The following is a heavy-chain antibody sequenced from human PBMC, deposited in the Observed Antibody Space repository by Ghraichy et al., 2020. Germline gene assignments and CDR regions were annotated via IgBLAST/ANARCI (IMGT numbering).Heavy chain of an antibody. V-gene: IGHV4-39*01. CDR3: AGHWGDGYNSNWFDP. CDR2: IYYSGST. D-gene: IGHD5-24*01. CDR1: GVSISSSSYY. Sequence: GSLRLSCTVSGVSISSSSYYWGWIRQPPGKELEWIGSIYYSGSTYYNPSLKSRVTISVDTSKNQFSLKLSSVTAADTAVYYCAGHWGDGYNSNWFDPWGQGTLVTVSS. J-gene: IGHJ5*02.